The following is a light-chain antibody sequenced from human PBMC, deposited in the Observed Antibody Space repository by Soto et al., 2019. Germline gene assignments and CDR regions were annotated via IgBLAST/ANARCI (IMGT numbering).Light chain of an antibody. CDR3: QQYDSLPRT. J-gene: IGKJ1*01. CDR2: GAS. V-gene: IGKV3-20*01. Sequence: EIMLTQSPGTLSLSPGARATLSCRASQSVSSSYLAWYQQKPGQAPRLLIYGASNRATGIPDRFSGSGSGTDFTLNISRLEPEDSAVYYCQQYDSLPRTFGQGT. CDR1: QSVSSSY.